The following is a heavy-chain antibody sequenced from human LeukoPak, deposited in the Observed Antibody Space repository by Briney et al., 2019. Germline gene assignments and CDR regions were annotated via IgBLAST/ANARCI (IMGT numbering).Heavy chain of an antibody. CDR1: GDSVSNNDGA. Sequence: SQTLSLTCAISGDSVSNNDGAWNWIRQSPSRGLEWLGRTYYRSQWYNDYARSVMSRISVDPDTSKNQFSLQLRSVTPDDTALYYCAGGYAFDVWGQGTTVIVSS. CDR3: AGGYAFDV. J-gene: IGHJ3*01. CDR2: TYYRSQWYN. V-gene: IGHV6-1*01.